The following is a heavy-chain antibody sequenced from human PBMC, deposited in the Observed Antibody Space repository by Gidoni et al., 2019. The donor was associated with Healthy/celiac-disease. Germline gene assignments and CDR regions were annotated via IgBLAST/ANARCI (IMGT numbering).Heavy chain of an antibody. CDR3: ARGKIPYSGSYYYYFDY. CDR2: IWYDGSNQ. V-gene: IGHV3-33*01. D-gene: IGHD1-26*01. Sequence: QVQLVASGGGGVQPGRSLRLCSAASGVTFSSYGMHWVSRAPGKGLEGVAVIWYDGSNQYYADSVKGRFTISRDNSKNTLYLQMNSLRAEDTAVYYCARGKIPYSGSYYYYFDYWGQGTLVTVSS. J-gene: IGHJ4*02. CDR1: GVTFSSYG.